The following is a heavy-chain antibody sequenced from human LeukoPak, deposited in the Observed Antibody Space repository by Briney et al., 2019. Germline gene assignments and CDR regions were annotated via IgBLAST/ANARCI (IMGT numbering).Heavy chain of an antibody. Sequence: PGGSLRLSCAASGFTFSSYSMNWVRQAPGKGLEWVSSISSSSSYIYYADSVKGRFTISRDNAKNSLYLQMNSLRAEDTAVYYCARGIGYYYDSSGYYPAEYFQHWGQGTLVTVSS. CDR2: ISSSSSYI. D-gene: IGHD3-22*01. J-gene: IGHJ1*01. V-gene: IGHV3-21*01. CDR1: GFTFSSYS. CDR3: ARGIGYYYDSSGYYPAEYFQH.